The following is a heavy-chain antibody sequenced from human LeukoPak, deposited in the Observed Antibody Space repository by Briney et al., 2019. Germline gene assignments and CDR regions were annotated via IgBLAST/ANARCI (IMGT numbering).Heavy chain of an antibody. CDR2: ISAYNGNT. D-gene: IGHD2-15*01. J-gene: IGHJ5*02. CDR1: GYTFTSYG. CDR3: ARDRVYCSGGSCLNWFDP. V-gene: IGHV1-18*04. Sequence: GASVKVSCKASGYTFTSYGISWVRQAPGQGLEWMGWISAYNGNTNYAQKLQGRVTMTTDTSTSTAYMELRSLRSDDTVVYYCARDRVYCSGGSCLNWFDPWGQGTLVTVSS.